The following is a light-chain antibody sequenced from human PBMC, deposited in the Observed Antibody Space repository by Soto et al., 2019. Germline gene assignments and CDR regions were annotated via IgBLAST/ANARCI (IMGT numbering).Light chain of an antibody. CDR1: QSVSSSY. V-gene: IGKV3D-20*02. CDR3: QQRSNWPPIT. CDR2: GAS. Sequence: EIVLTQSPGTLSLCHGERATLSCRASQSVSSSYLAWYQQKPGQAPRLLIYGASSRATGIPDRFSGSGSGTDFTLTISILEPEDFAVYYCQQRSNWPPITFGQGTRLEIK. J-gene: IGKJ5*01.